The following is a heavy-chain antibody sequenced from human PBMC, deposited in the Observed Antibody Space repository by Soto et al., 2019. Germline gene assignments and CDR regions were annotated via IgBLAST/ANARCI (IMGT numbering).Heavy chain of an antibody. Sequence: SETLSLTCSVSGGYISSYYWSWIRQPAGKGLEWIGRIFSSGSTHYNPSLKSRVTMSVDTSKNQISLRLRSVTAADTAVYYCARERGVGGSTGDYDQWGQGTLVTAPQ. V-gene: IGHV4-4*07. CDR1: GGYISSYY. J-gene: IGHJ4*02. CDR2: IFSSGST. CDR3: ARERGVGGSTGDYDQ. D-gene: IGHD5-12*01.